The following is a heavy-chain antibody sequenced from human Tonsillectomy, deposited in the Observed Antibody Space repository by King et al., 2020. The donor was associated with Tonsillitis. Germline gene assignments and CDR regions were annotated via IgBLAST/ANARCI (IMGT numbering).Heavy chain of an antibody. Sequence: QLQESGPGLVKPSETLSLICNVSGDFISSYYWSWIRQSPGKGLEWIGHIHYNGISNYNPSLKSRIIISVDTSKNQFSLQLTSLTAADSVVYYCARGAEDVGGNSLGFDYWGQGTQVTVSS. CDR3: ARGAEDVGGNSLGFDY. V-gene: IGHV4-59*01. D-gene: IGHD4-23*01. J-gene: IGHJ4*02. CDR1: GDFISSYY. CDR2: IHYNGIS.